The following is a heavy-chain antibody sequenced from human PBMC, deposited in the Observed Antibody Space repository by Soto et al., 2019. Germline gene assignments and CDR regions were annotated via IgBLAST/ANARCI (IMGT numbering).Heavy chain of an antibody. CDR3: ARDWDHLDSGVDAFDI. CDR1: GFTFSSYA. J-gene: IGHJ3*02. D-gene: IGHD6-19*01. V-gene: IGHV3-30-3*01. Sequence: QTGGSLRLSCAASGFTFSSYAMHWVRQAPGKGLEWVAVISYDGSNKYYADSVKGRFTISRDNSKNTLYLQMNSLRAEDTAVYYCARDWDHLDSGVDAFDIWGQGTMVTVSS. CDR2: ISYDGSNK.